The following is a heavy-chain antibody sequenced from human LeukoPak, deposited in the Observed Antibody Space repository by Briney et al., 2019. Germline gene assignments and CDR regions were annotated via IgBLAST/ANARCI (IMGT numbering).Heavy chain of an antibody. J-gene: IGHJ1*01. D-gene: IGHD3-22*01. Sequence: ASVKVSCKASGYTFTSYAMHWVRQAPGQRLEWMGWINAGNGNTKYSQKFQGRVTITRDTSASTAYMELSSLRSEDTAVYYCARDSSGYWTTQAEYFQHWGQGTLVTVSS. CDR1: GYTFTSYA. CDR2: INAGNGNT. V-gene: IGHV1-3*01. CDR3: ARDSSGYWTTQAEYFQH.